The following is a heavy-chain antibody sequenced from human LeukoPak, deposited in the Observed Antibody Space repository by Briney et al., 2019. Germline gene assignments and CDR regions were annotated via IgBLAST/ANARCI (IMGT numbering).Heavy chain of an antibody. CDR1: GFTFCSYE. V-gene: IGHV3-48*03. CDR2: ISSSGSTI. Sequence: GGSLRLSCAASGFTFCSYEMNWVRQAPGKGLEWVSYISSSGSTIYYADSVKGRFTISRDNAKNSLYLQMNSLRAEDTAVYYCARDDYGGNSLGYWGQGTLVTVSS. D-gene: IGHD4-23*01. CDR3: ARDDYGGNSLGY. J-gene: IGHJ4*02.